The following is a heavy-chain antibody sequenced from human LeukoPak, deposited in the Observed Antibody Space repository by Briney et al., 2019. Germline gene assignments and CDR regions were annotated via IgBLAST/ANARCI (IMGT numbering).Heavy chain of an antibody. CDR1: RFTFSSYA. Sequence: GGSLRLSCAASRFTFSSYAMNWVRQAPGEGLEWVSGISGGGGLTYYADSVKGRFTISRDNAKNSLYLQMNSLRAEDTAVYYCAELGITMIGGVWGKGTTVTISS. J-gene: IGHJ6*04. V-gene: IGHV3-23*01. CDR3: AELGITMIGGV. D-gene: IGHD3-10*02. CDR2: ISGGGGLT.